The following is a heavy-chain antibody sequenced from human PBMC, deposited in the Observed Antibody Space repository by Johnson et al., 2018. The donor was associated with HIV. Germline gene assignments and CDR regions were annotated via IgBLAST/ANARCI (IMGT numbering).Heavy chain of an antibody. J-gene: IGHJ3*02. CDR1: GFTFSSYW. D-gene: IGHD6-13*01. CDR3: ARGYSSSSDDAFDI. Sequence: VQLVESGGGLVQPGGSLRLSCAASGFTFSSYWMSWVRQAPGKGLEWVANIKQDGSEKYYVASVRGRFTISRDNAKNSLSLQMNSLRAEDTAMYYCARGYSSSSDDAFDIWGQVTLVTVSS. V-gene: IGHV3-7*03. CDR2: IKQDGSEK.